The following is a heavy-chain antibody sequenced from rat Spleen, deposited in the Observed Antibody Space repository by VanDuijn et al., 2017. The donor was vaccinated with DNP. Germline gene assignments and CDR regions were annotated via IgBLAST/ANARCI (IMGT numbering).Heavy chain of an antibody. Sequence: EAQLQESGPGLVKPSQSLSLTCSVTGYSITSNYWGWIRKFPGNKLEWMGYINSAGSTNYNPSLKSRISITRDTSKNQFFLQLSSVTTEDTATYYCARHGRVTTVATYWYFDFWGPGTMVTVSS. V-gene: IGHV3-3*01. CDR1: GYSITSNY. D-gene: IGHD1-3*01. CDR2: INSAGST. CDR3: ARHGRVTTVATYWYFDF. J-gene: IGHJ1*01.